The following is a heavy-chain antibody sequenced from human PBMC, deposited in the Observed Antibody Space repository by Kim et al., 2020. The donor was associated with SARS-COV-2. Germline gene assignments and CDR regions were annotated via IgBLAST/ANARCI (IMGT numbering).Heavy chain of an antibody. V-gene: IGHV3-23*01. J-gene: IGHJ3*02. CDR2: ISGSGDSE. CDR3: AKGGYSSGWYGAFDI. D-gene: IGHD6-19*01. Sequence: GGSLRLSCAASGFTFSDYAMTWVRQAPGKGLEWVSLISGSGDSEYYTDSVKGRFSISRDNSKNTLFVQMNSLRVEDTALYYCAKGGYSSGWYGAFDIWGQGTMVIVSS. CDR1: GFTFSDYA.